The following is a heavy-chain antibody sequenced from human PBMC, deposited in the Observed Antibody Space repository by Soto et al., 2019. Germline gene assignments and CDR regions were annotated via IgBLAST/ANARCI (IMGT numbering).Heavy chain of an antibody. Sequence: GGSLRLSCAASGFTFSSYAMSWVRQAPGKGLEWVSAISGSGGSTYYADSVKGRFTISRDNSKNTLYLQMNSLRAEDTAVYYCAKDFPHSDYDILTCYYNPAPAFDIWGQGTMVTVSS. V-gene: IGHV3-23*01. CDR1: GFTFSSYA. CDR3: AKDFPHSDYDILTCYYNPAPAFDI. J-gene: IGHJ3*02. CDR2: ISGSGGST. D-gene: IGHD3-9*01.